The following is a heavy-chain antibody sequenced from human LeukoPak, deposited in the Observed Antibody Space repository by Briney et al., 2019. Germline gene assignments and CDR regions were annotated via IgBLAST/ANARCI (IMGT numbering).Heavy chain of an antibody. D-gene: IGHD1-1*01. CDR2: ISAYNGNT. V-gene: IGHV1-18*01. Sequence: ASVKVSCKASGYTFTSYGISWMRQAPGQGLEWMGWISAYNGNTNYAQKLQGRVTMTTDTSTSTAYMELRSLRSDDTAVYYCARDRERYGVKDWFDPWGQGTLVTVSS. CDR1: GYTFTSYG. CDR3: ARDRERYGVKDWFDP. J-gene: IGHJ5*02.